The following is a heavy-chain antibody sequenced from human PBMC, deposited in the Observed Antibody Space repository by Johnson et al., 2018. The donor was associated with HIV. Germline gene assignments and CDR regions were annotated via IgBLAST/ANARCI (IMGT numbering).Heavy chain of an antibody. V-gene: IGHV3-30*02. J-gene: IGHJ3*02. CDR3: VRPAAAGRDDAFDI. CDR1: GLIFSRSW. D-gene: IGHD6-19*01. CDR2: FRYDGSNK. Sequence: QVQLVESGGGLVQPGGSLRLSCAASGLIFSRSWMHWVRQAPGKGLVWVAFFRYDGSNKYYADSVKGRFTISRDNSKNTLYLQMNSLRAEDTAVYYCVRPAAAGRDDAFDIWGQGTMVTVSS.